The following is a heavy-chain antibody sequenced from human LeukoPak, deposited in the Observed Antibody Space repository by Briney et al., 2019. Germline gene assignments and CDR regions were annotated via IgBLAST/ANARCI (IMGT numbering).Heavy chain of an antibody. CDR1: VYTFTSYG. V-gene: IGHV1-18*01. J-gene: IGHJ4*02. CDR3: ARAAEGAAAGTVDY. CDR2: ISAYNGNT. Sequence: ASVKVSCKASVYTFTSYGISWVRQAPGQGLEWMGWISAYNGNTNYAQKLQGRVTMTTDTSTSTAYMELRSLRSDDTAVYYCARAAEGAAAGTVDYWGQGTLVTVSS. D-gene: IGHD6-13*01.